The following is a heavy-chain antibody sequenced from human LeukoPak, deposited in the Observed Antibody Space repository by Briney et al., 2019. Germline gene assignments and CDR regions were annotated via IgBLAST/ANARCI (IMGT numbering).Heavy chain of an antibody. D-gene: IGHD3-16*01. CDR1: GFTLSSYG. CDR3: ARRAGAYTHPYDY. Sequence: PGRSLRLSCAASGFTLSSYGMHWVRQAPPQGLEWVAFIRYDGSNKYYADSVKGRFTISIDNSKNTLYLQMNSLRAEDTAVYYCARRAGAYTHPYDYWGQGTLVTVSS. V-gene: IGHV3-33*01. CDR2: IRYDGSNK. J-gene: IGHJ4*02.